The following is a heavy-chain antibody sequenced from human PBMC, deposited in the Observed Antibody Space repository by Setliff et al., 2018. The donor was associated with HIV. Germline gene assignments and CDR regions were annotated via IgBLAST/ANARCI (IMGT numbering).Heavy chain of an antibody. J-gene: IGHJ4*02. CDR3: TRLVGGYADY. D-gene: IGHD5-12*01. V-gene: IGHV4-4*09. CDR1: GASFTTHY. Sequence: PSETLSLTCTVSGASFTTHYWSLIRQPPGKGLEWIGCISTSGSTNYNPSLKSRVTLSIDMSKNQFSLKMSSVTAADTAVYYCTRLVGGYADYWGQGTLVTVSS. CDR2: ISTSGST.